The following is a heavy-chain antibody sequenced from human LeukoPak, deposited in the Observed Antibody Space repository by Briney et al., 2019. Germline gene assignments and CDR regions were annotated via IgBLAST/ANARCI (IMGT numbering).Heavy chain of an antibody. J-gene: IGHJ4*02. V-gene: IGHV3-48*01. Sequence: GGSLRLSCAASGFTFSSYSMNWVRQAPGKGLEWVSYISSRSATIYYADSVKGRFTISRDNAKNSLYLQMNSLRAEDTAVYYCARDPLSSSSFDLWGQGTLVTVSS. CDR3: ARDPLSSSSFDL. CDR2: ISSRSATI. CDR1: GFTFSSYS. D-gene: IGHD6-13*01.